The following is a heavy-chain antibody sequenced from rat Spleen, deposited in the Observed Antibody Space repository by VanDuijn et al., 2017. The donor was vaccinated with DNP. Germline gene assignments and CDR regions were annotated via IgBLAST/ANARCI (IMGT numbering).Heavy chain of an antibody. CDR1: GFTFSNYD. V-gene: IGHV5-7*01. D-gene: IGHD1-9*01. Sequence: EVQLVESGGGLVQPGRSMKLSCAASGFTFSNYDMAWVRQAPKKGLEWVATISYDGSSTYYRDSVKGRFTISRDNAKSTLYLQRDSLRSEDTATYYCARHTTGIKDDCYFDFCGPGTMVTVSS. CDR2: ISYDGSST. J-gene: IGHJ1*01. CDR3: ARHTTGIKDDCYFDF.